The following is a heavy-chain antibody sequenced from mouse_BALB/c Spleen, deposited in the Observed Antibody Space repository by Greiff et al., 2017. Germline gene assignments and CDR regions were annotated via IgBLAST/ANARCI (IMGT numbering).Heavy chain of an antibody. CDR2: IYPYNGGT. V-gene: IGHV1S29*02. CDR1: GYSFTGYY. J-gene: IGHJ4*01. Sequence: VQLQQSGPELVKTGASVKISCKASGYSFTGYYMHWVKQSHGKSLEWIGYIYPYNGGTGYNQKFKSKATLTVDNSSSTAYMELRSLTSEDSAVYYCARRDGYRARDYWGQGTSVTVSS. CDR3: ARRDGYRARDY. D-gene: IGHD2-3*01.